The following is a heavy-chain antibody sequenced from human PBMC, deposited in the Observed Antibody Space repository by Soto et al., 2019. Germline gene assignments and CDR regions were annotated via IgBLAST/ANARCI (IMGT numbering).Heavy chain of an antibody. D-gene: IGHD6-19*01. CDR1: GFTFSSYG. J-gene: IGHJ4*02. CDR2: IWNDGSNK. Sequence: QVQLVESGGGVVQPGRSLRLSCAASGFTFSSYGMHWVRQAPGKGLEWVAVIWNDGSNKYYADSVKGRFTISRDNSKNTLYLQMNSLRAEDTAVYYCARDRYSSAWYDLDYWGQGTLVTVSS. CDR3: ARDRYSSAWYDLDY. V-gene: IGHV3-33*01.